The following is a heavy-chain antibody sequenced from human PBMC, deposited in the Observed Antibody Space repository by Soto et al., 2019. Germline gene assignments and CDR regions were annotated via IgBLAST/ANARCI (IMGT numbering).Heavy chain of an antibody. CDR1: GFTLSSYA. V-gene: IGHV3-30-3*01. CDR2: ISYDGSNK. J-gene: IGHJ4*02. D-gene: IGHD3-22*01. Sequence: GGSLRLSCAASGFTLSSYAMHWVRQAPGKGLEWVAVISYDGSNKYYADSVKGRFTISRDNSKNTLYLQMNSLRAEDTAVYYCARGSHVSSGYQDYWGQGTLVTVSS. CDR3: ARGSHVSSGYQDY.